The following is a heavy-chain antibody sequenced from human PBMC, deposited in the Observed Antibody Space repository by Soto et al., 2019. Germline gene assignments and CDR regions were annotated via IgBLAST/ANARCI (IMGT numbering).Heavy chain of an antibody. CDR3: ARLTLTARQFDS. CDR2: IYYTGST. Sequence: QVQLQESGPGLVKHSQTLSLTCTVSGDSINSGDYYWTRIRQPPGKGLEWIGYIYYTGSTYYSPSLESRVTISVDTSKNPFSLKLSSVTAADTAVSYCARLTLTARQFDSWGQGFLVTVSS. J-gene: IGHJ4*02. V-gene: IGHV4-30-4*01. CDR1: GDSINSGDYY.